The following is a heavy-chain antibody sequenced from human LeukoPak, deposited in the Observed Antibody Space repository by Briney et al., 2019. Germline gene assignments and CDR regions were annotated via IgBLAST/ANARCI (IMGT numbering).Heavy chain of an antibody. CDR3: ARELPFHY. Sequence: GGSLRLSCAASGVTFSSYWMQWVRQAPGKGVGGVSRISGDGSSTTYAESVKGRFTISRENAKNTLYLKMNSLSAEDPAVYYCARELPFHYWGQGPLVTVSS. J-gene: IGHJ4*02. CDR1: GVTFSSYW. V-gene: IGHV3-74*01. CDR2: ISGDGSST.